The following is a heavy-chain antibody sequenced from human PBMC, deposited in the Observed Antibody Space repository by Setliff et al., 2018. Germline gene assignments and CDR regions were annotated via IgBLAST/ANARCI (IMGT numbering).Heavy chain of an antibody. CDR2: INPNDGYT. J-gene: IGHJ6*03. D-gene: IGHD6-6*01. CDR1: GHSLTSNH. V-gene: IGHV1-46*01. Sequence: GASVKVSCKASGHSLTSNHFHWGRQAPGKGLEWMGTINPNDGYTIYAPAFQGRVIFTRDTSASTAYMELSSLRSEDTAVFYCARDREQLVPTTRVFLSYFMDVWGKGTTVTAP. CDR3: ARDREQLVPTTRVFLSYFMDV.